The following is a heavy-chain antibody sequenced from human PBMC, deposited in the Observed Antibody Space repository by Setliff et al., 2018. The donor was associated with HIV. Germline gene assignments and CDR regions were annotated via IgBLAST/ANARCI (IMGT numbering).Heavy chain of an antibody. CDR2: FDPEDGET. Sequence: ASVKVSCKVSGFTLREVSMDWVRQAPARGLEWMGYFDPEDGETVYALKFQGRVTMTGDTSTDTAYMELSGLRSEDTAVYYCATDMVGGWLRPMPDFWGQGALVTVSS. J-gene: IGHJ4*02. V-gene: IGHV1-24*01. D-gene: IGHD2-2*01. CDR3: ATDMVGGWLRPMPDF. CDR1: GFTLREVS.